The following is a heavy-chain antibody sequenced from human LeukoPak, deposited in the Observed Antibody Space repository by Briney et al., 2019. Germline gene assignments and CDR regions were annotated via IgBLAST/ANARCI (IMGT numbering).Heavy chain of an antibody. J-gene: IGHJ6*03. D-gene: IGHD3-16*01. CDR1: GFTFSSYW. V-gene: IGHV3-7*01. CDR3: ARRRHDPGYYYYYMDV. CDR2: IKQDGSEK. Sequence: GGSLRLSCAASGFTFSSYWMSWVRQAPGKGLEWVANIKQDGSEKYYVDSVKGRFTISRDNAKNSLYLQMNSLRAEDTAVYYCARRRHDPGYYYYYMDVWGKGTTVTVSS.